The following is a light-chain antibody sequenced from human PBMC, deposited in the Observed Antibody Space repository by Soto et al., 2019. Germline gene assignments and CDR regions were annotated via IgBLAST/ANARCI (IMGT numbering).Light chain of an antibody. J-gene: IGLJ2*01. Sequence: QSVLTQSPSASATLGASVKLTCTLSSGHSSYAIAWHQQQPDKGPRYLMKVNSDGSHNKGDGIPDRFSGSSSGAERYLTISSLQSEDEADYYCQTWDTGMRVVFGGGTKVTVL. CDR3: QTWDTGMRVV. CDR1: SGHSSYA. CDR2: VNSDGSH. V-gene: IGLV4-69*01.